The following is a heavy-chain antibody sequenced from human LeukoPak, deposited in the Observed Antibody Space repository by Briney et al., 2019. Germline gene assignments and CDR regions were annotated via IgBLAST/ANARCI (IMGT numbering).Heavy chain of an antibody. Sequence: PGGSLRLSCAASGFTFSSYAMSWVRQAPGKGLEWIGSIYYSGSTYYSPSLKSRVTISVDTSKNQFSLKLSSVTAADTAVYYCARHGGYWGQGTLVTVSS. D-gene: IGHD2-15*01. J-gene: IGHJ4*02. V-gene: IGHV4-39*01. CDR3: ARHGGY. CDR1: GFTFSSYA. CDR2: IYYSGST.